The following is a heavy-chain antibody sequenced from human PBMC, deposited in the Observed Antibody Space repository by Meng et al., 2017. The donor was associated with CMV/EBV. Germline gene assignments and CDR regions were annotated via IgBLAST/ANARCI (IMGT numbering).Heavy chain of an antibody. V-gene: IGHV1-2*02. CDR2: INPNSGGT. J-gene: IGHJ6*02. CDR1: GYTFTGYY. Sequence: ASVKVSCKASGYTFTGYYMHWVRQAPGQGLEWMGWINPNSGGTNYAQKFQGRVTMTRDTSISTAYMELSRLRSDDTAVYYCARGTYYDFWSGYCPSCYYYGMDVWGQGTTVTVSS. D-gene: IGHD3-3*01. CDR3: ARGTYYDFWSGYCPSCYYYGMDV.